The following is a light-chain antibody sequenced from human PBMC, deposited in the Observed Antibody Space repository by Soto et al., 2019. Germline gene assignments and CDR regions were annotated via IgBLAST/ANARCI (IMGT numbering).Light chain of an antibody. CDR2: EVT. CDR1: SSDVGGYNY. CDR3: ASYTSRGTRV. V-gene: IGLV2-14*01. J-gene: IGLJ1*01. Sequence: QSALTQPASVSGSHGQSITISCTGTSSDVGGYNYVSWYQQRPGKAPKFMIYEVTNRPSGVSNRFSGSKSGNTASLTISGLQAEDEADYYCASYTSRGTRVFGTGTKVTVL.